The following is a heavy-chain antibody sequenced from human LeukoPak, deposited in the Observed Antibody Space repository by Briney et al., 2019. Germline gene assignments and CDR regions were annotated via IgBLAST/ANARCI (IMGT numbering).Heavy chain of an antibody. CDR2: ISYDGSNK. D-gene: IGHD7-27*01. CDR1: GFTFSSYA. J-gene: IGHJ4*02. V-gene: IGHV3-30-3*01. Sequence: GGSLRLSCAASGFTFSSYAMHWVRQAPGKGLEWVAVISYDGSNKYYADSVKGRFTISRDNSKNTLYLQMNSLRAEDTAVYYCARGWGFDYWGQGTLVTVSS. CDR3: ARGWGFDY.